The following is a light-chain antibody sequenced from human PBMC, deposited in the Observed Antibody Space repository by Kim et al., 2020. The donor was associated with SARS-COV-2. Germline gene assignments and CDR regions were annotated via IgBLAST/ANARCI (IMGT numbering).Light chain of an antibody. CDR3: CSYAGTSYV. CDR2: DVD. Sequence: PGQSVTISCTGTSSDVGGYNFVSWYQQHPGKAPKLMIYDVDKRPSGVPDRFSGSKSGNTASLTISGLQAEDEADYYCCSYAGTSYVFGTGTKVTVL. J-gene: IGLJ1*01. V-gene: IGLV2-11*03. CDR1: SSDVGGYNF.